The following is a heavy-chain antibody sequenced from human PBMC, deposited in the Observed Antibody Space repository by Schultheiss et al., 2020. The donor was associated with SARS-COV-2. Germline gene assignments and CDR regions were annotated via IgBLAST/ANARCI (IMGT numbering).Heavy chain of an antibody. Sequence: SETLSLTFTVSGGSISSGGYYWSWIRQHPGKGLEWIGYIYYSGSTYYNPSLKSRVTISVDTSKNQFSLKLSSVTAADTAVYYCARVGASGWWDFDYWGQGTLVTVSS. CDR1: GGSISSGGYY. D-gene: IGHD6-19*01. J-gene: IGHJ4*02. V-gene: IGHV4-31*03. CDR2: IYYSGST. CDR3: ARVGASGWWDFDY.